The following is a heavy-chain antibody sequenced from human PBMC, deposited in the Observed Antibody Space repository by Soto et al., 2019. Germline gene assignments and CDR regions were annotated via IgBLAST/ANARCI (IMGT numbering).Heavy chain of an antibody. V-gene: IGHV3-9*01. CDR2: INWKSNSI. Sequence: EVQLVESGGGLVQPGRSLRLSCAASGFTFDDYAMHWVRQAPGKGLEWVSGINWKSNSIGYADSVKGRFTISRDNAKKSLFLQMNSLRPEDTVLYYCVQDGRGYHYYMDVWGKGTTVTVSS. CDR1: GFTFDDYA. D-gene: IGHD5-12*01. CDR3: VQDGRGYHYYMDV. J-gene: IGHJ6*03.